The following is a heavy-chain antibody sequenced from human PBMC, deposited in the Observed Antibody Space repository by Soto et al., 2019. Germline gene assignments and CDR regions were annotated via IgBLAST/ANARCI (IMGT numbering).Heavy chain of an antibody. Sequence: GGSLRLSCAASGFTFSSYGMHWVRQAPGKGLEWVAVIWYDGSNKYYADSVKGRFTISRDNSKNTLYLQMNSLRAEDTAVYYCARDLVGARSDSGYFQHWGQGTLVTVSS. CDR1: GFTFSSYG. D-gene: IGHD1-26*01. J-gene: IGHJ1*01. CDR2: IWYDGSNK. CDR3: ARDLVGARSDSGYFQH. V-gene: IGHV3-33*01.